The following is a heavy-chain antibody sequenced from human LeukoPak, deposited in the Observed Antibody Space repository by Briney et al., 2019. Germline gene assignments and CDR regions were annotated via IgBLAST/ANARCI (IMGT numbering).Heavy chain of an antibody. D-gene: IGHD3-10*01. CDR1: GFTFSSYA. CDR2: ISYDGSNK. J-gene: IGHJ6*02. Sequence: GRSLRLTCAASGFTFSSYAMHWVRQAPGKGLEWVAVISYDGSNKYYADSVKGRFTISRDNSKNTLYLQMNSLRAEDTALYYCAKDSRGSGSRYYGMDVWGQGTTVTVSS. CDR3: AKDSRGSGSRYYGMDV. V-gene: IGHV3-30-3*01.